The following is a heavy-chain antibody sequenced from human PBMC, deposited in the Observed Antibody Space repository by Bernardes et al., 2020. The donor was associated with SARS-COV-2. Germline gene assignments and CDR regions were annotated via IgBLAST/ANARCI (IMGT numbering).Heavy chain of an antibody. Sequence: TLSLTCTVSGGSISSGGYYWSWIRQHPGKGLEWIGYIYYSGSTYYNPSLKSRVTISVDTSKNQFSLKLSSVTAADTAVYYCAGEAAALRAPYYGMDVWGQGTTVTVSS. J-gene: IGHJ6*02. D-gene: IGHD5-12*01. CDR3: AGEAAALRAPYYGMDV. CDR1: GGSISSGGYY. V-gene: IGHV4-31*03. CDR2: IYYSGST.